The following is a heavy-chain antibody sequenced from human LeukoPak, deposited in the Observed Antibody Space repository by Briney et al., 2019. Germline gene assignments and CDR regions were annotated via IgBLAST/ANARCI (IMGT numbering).Heavy chain of an antibody. CDR2: IYTSGST. Sequence: PSETLSLTCTVSGASISNYYWSWIRQPAGKGLEWIGRIYTSGSTNYNPSLKSRVTMSVDTSKNQFSLKLSSVTAADTAVYYCARDLLAAGDAFDIWGQGTMVTVSS. D-gene: IGHD2-2*01. CDR3: ARDLLAAGDAFDI. CDR1: GASISNYY. J-gene: IGHJ3*02. V-gene: IGHV4-4*07.